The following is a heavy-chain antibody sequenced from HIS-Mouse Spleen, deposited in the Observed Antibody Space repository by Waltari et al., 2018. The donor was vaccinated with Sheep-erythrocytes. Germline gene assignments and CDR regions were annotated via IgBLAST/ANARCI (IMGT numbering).Heavy chain of an antibody. CDR2: INHSGSN. Sequence: QVQLQQWGAGLLKPSETLSLTCAVYGGSFSGYYWSWIRQHPGKGLEWIGEINHSGSNNSNPALKTRVTISVDTAKNQFALNLSSVTAADTAVYYCARGVIGSGRWEPKVPYYFDYWGQGTLVTVSS. D-gene: IGHD1-26*01. CDR3: ARGVIGSGRWEPKVPYYFDY. V-gene: IGHV4-34*01. J-gene: IGHJ4*02. CDR1: GGSFSGYY.